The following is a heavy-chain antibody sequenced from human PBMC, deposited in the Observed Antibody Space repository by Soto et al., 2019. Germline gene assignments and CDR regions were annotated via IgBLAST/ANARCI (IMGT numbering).Heavy chain of an antibody. Sequence: SETLSLTCAVYGGSFSGYYWSWIRQPPGKGLEWIGEINHSGSTNYNPSLKSRVTISVDTSKNQFSLKLSSVTAADTAVYYGARSTTQQLVPQVGNGFDPRGKGT. CDR3: ARSTTQQLVPQVGNGFDP. D-gene: IGHD6-13*01. J-gene: IGHJ5*02. V-gene: IGHV4-34*01. CDR1: GGSFSGYY. CDR2: INHSGST.